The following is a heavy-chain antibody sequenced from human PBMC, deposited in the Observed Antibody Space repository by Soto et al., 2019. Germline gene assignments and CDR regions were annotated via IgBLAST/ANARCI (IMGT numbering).Heavy chain of an antibody. D-gene: IGHD1-26*01. CDR3: ARVVGALGHWFDP. CDR1: GYTFTSYG. V-gene: IGHV1-18*01. Sequence: QVQLVQSGAEVKKPGASVKVSCKASGYTFTSYGISWVRQAPGQGLEWMGRISAYNGNTNYAQKLQGRATKTTDTSTSTGDMELRSLRSDDTAVYYCARVVGALGHWFDPWGQGTLVTVSS. CDR2: ISAYNGNT. J-gene: IGHJ5*02.